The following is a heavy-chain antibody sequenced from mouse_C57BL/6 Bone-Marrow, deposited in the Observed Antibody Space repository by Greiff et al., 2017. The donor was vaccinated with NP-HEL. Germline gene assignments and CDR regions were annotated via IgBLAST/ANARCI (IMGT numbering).Heavy chain of an antibody. V-gene: IGHV1-81*01. Sequence: QVQLQQSGAELARPGASVKLSCKASGYTFTSYGISWVKQRTGQGLEWIGEIYPRSGNTYYNEKFKGKGTLTADKSSSTTYMELRSLRSEDAAIYICAREGTVAFDIWGRGTTIAVTS. CDR1: GYTFTSYG. D-gene: IGHD1-1*01. CDR2: IYPRSGNT. CDR3: AREGTVAFDI. J-gene: IGHJ2*01.